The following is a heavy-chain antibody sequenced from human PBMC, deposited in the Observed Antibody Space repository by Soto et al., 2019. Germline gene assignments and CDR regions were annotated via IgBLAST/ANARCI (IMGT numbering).Heavy chain of an antibody. CDR1: GASISSYY. CDR2: IYHSGST. D-gene: IGHD2-15*01. CDR3: AISWSSMVPGLDY. V-gene: IGHV4-59*01. Sequence: SETLSLTCTVSGASISSYYWSWIRQPPGKGLEWIGYIYHSGSTNYNPSLKSRVTISLDTSRNQFSLKLRSVTAADTAVYYCAISWSSMVPGLDYWRQGTLLTISS. J-gene: IGHJ4*02.